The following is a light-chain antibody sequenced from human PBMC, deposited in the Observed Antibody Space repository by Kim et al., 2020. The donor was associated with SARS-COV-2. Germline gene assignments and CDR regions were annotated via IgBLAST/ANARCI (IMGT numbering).Light chain of an antibody. V-gene: IGKV3-20*01. CDR2: GAS. CDR1: QSVSSSN. Sequence: EIVLTQSPGTLSLSPGERATLSYRASQSVSSSNLAWYQQKPGQAPRLLIYGASSRATGIPDRFSGSGSGTDFTLTISRLEPEDFAVYYCQQYGSSPWTFGHGTKVDIK. J-gene: IGKJ1*01. CDR3: QQYGSSPWT.